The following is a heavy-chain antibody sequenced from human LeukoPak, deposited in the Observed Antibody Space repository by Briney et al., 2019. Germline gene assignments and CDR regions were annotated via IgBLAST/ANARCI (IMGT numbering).Heavy chain of an antibody. CDR1: GFTFSSYA. J-gene: IGHJ4*02. CDR3: ARETYYYDSSGEGYFDY. Sequence: GGSLRLSCAASGFTFSSYAMHWVRQAPGKGLEWVAVISYDGSNKYYADSVKGRFTISRDNSKNTLYLQMNSLRAEDTAVYYCARETYYYDSSGEGYFDYWGQGTLVTVSS. V-gene: IGHV3-30-3*01. CDR2: ISYDGSNK. D-gene: IGHD3-22*01.